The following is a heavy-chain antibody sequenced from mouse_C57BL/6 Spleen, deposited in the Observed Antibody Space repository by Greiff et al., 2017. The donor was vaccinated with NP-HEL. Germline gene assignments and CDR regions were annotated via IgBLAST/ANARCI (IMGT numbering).Heavy chain of an antibody. CDR3: ARQGGNYGYAMDY. V-gene: IGHV5-2*01. Sequence: EVMLVESGGGLVQPGESLKLSCESNEYEFPSHDMSWVRKTPEKRLELVATINSDGGSTYYPDTMERRFIISRGNTKKTLYLQMSSLRSEDTALYYCARQGGNYGYAMDYWGQGTSVTVSS. CDR2: INSDGGST. D-gene: IGHD2-1*01. J-gene: IGHJ4*01. CDR1: EYEFPSHD.